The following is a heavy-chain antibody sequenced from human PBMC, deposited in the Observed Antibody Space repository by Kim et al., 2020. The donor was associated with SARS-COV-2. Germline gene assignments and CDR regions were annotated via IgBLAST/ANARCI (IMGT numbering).Heavy chain of an antibody. CDR3: ARGPIEEGIRATKGYFDL. CDR2: IGTKADT. Sequence: GGSLRISCAASGFTFSSYDMHWVRQGTEKGLEWVSSIGTKADTYYPDSVKDRFTISRENAKDSFYLQMNSLRAEDTAVYYCARGPIEEGIRATKGYFDLWGRGTVFTVSS. V-gene: IGHV3-13*04. CDR1: GFTFSSYD. D-gene: IGHD1-20*01. J-gene: IGHJ2*01.